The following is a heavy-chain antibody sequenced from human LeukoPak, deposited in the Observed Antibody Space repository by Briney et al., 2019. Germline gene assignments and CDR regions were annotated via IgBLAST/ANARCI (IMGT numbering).Heavy chain of an antibody. CDR1: GFTVSSNY. CDR3: AKSKGWYGEGYCDY. J-gene: IGHJ4*02. CDR2: IYSGGST. Sequence: GGSLRLSCAASGFTVSSNYMSWVRQAPGKGLEWVSVIYSGGSTYYADSVKGRFTISRDNSKNTLYLQMNSLRAEDTAVYYCAKSKGWYGEGYCDYWGQGTLVTVSS. V-gene: IGHV3-53*01. D-gene: IGHD3-10*01.